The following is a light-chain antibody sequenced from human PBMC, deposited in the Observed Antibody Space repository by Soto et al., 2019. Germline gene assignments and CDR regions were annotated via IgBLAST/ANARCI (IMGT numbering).Light chain of an antibody. CDR3: CSYAGSSWV. Sequence: QSALTQPRSVSGSPGQSVTISCTGTSSDVGFYNYVSWYQQHPGKVPKLMIYDVSKRPSGVPDRFSGSKSGNTASLIISGLQAEDEADYYCCSYAGSSWVFGGGTKLTVL. J-gene: IGLJ3*02. CDR1: SSDVGFYNY. V-gene: IGLV2-11*01. CDR2: DVS.